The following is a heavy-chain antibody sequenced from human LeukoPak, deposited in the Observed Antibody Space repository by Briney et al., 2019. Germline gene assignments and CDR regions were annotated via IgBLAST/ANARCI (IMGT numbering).Heavy chain of an antibody. J-gene: IGHJ6*02. CDR1: GFSLSTSGVG. Sequence: LVKPTQTLTLTCTFSGFSLSTSGVGVGWIRRPPGKGLEWIGYIYYSGSTNYNPSLKSRVTISVDTSKNQFSLKLSSVTAADTAVYYCARDGMATDYYYGMDVWGQGTTVTVSS. V-gene: IGHV4-61*08. CDR3: ARDGMATDYYYGMDV. D-gene: IGHD5-24*01. CDR2: IYYSGST.